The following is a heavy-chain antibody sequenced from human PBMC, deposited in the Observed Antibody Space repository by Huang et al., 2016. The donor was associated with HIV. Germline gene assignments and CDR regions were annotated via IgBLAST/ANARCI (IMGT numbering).Heavy chain of an antibody. CDR1: GASIREHY. CDR3: ARLRGSPLDY. Sequence: QVQLRESGAGLVKPSETLSLTCTVSGASIREHYWSWVRQPPGKGLEWIGIINHGGATNFGPSLRSRFAISIDTSKNQCSLRLTSVTVADTAVYYCARLRGSPLDYWGQGVLVTVSS. J-gene: IGHJ4*02. V-gene: IGHV4-59*11. CDR2: INHGGAT. D-gene: IGHD3-10*01.